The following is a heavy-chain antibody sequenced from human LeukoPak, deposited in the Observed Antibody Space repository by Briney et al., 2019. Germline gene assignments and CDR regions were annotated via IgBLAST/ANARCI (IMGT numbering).Heavy chain of an antibody. CDR3: ARAAYCSDSSCYSRD. CDR2: INTNTGNP. D-gene: IGHD2-15*01. CDR1: GYTFTSYG. V-gene: IGHV7-4-1*02. Sequence: ASVKVSCKASGYTFTSYGISWVRQAPGQGLEWMGWINTNTGNPTYAQGFTGRFVFSLDTSVSTAYLEISSLKAEDTAVYYCARAAYCSDSSCYSRDWGQGTLVTVSS. J-gene: IGHJ4*02.